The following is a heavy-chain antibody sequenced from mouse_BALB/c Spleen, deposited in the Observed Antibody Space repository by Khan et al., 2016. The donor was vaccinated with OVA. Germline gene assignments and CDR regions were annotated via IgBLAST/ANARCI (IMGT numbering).Heavy chain of an antibody. CDR3: ARGGAVGPYWYFDV. D-gene: IGHD1-1*01. V-gene: IGHV3-6*02. Sequence: EVQLQESGPGLVKPSQSLSLTCSVTGYSITSGYRWNWIRQFPGNKLEWMGYISYDGSNNYNPSLKNRISITRDTSKNQFFLKLNSVTTEDTATEYCARGGAVGPYWYFDVWGAGTTVTVSS. CDR1: GYSITSGYR. J-gene: IGHJ1*01. CDR2: ISYDGSN.